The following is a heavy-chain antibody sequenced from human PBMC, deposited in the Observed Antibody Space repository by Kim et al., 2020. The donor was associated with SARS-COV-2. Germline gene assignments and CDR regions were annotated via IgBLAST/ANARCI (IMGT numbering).Heavy chain of an antibody. CDR2: IWYDGSNK. Sequence: GGSLRLSCADSGLTFRNFGMHWVRQAPGKGLEWVAVIWYDGSNKYYADSVRGRFTISRDNSKNTLYLQMNSLRAEDTAVYYCAREERYYFDYWGQGTLVTVSS. CDR1: GLTFRNFG. V-gene: IGHV3-33*08. CDR3: AREERYYFDY. J-gene: IGHJ4*02.